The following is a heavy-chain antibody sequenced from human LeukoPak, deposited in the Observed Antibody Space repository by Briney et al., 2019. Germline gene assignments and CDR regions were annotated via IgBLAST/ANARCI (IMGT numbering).Heavy chain of an antibody. D-gene: IGHD1-26*01. Sequence: PSETLSLTCTVSGGSITSYFWSWIRQPPGKGLEYIGYFYYSGSTKYNPSLKSRVTISVGTSKNQFSLKLSSVTAADTAVYYRARLDGGSYRFDYWGQGTLVTVSS. CDR1: GGSITSYF. V-gene: IGHV4-59*08. CDR3: ARLDGGSYRFDY. CDR2: FYYSGST. J-gene: IGHJ4*02.